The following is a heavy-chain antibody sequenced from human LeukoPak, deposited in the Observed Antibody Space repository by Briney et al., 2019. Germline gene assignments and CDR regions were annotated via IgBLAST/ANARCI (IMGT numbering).Heavy chain of an antibody. D-gene: IGHD3-16*01. CDR2: INPNSGGT. CDR1: GYTFTGYY. J-gene: IGHJ4*02. Sequence: GASVKVSCKASGYTFTGYYIHWARQAPGQGLEWMGWINPNSGGTNYAQKFQGRVTMTRDTSITTAYMELRGLRSDDTAVYYCARGGLSAPFDYWGQGTLVTVSS. V-gene: IGHV1-2*02. CDR3: ARGGLSAPFDY.